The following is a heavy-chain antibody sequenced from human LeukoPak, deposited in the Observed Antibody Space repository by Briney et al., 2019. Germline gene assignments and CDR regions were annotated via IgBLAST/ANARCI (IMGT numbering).Heavy chain of an antibody. CDR1: GYTFTGYY. V-gene: IGHV1-2*02. CDR3: ARSPLWFGELYSDY. D-gene: IGHD3-10*01. Sequence: ASVKVSCKASGYTFTGYYMHWVRQAPGQGLEWMGWINPNSGGTIYAQKFQGRVTMTRDTSISTAYMELSRLRSDDTAVYYCARSPLWFGELYSDYWGQGTLVTVSS. J-gene: IGHJ4*02. CDR2: INPNSGGT.